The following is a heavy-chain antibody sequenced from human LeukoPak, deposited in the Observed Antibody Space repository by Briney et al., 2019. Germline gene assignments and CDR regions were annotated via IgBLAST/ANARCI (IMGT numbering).Heavy chain of an antibody. CDR2: IKQDGSAE. V-gene: IGHV3-7*01. J-gene: IGHJ4*02. CDR3: ARDLFDY. CDR1: GFTISNYW. Sequence: GGSLRLSCAVSGFTISNYWMSWVRQAPGKGLEWVATIKQDGSAEFYVDSVKGRFTISRDSAKNSLYPQMNSLRDDDTAVYYCARDLFDYWGQGTLVTVSS.